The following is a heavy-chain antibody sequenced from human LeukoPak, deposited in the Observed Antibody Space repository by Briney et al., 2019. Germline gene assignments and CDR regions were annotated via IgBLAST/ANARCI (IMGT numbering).Heavy chain of an antibody. CDR2: ISPSGGST. D-gene: IGHD3/OR15-3a*01. CDR3: ARQTGSGLFILP. V-gene: IGHV1-46*01. CDR1: RYTFTSNY. Sequence: ASVKVSCKAFRYTFTSNYMHWVRQAPGQGPEWMGVISPSGGSTTYAQKFQGRVTLTRDMSTSTDYLELSSLRSEDTAVYYCARQTGSGLFILPGGQGTLVTVSS. J-gene: IGHJ4*02.